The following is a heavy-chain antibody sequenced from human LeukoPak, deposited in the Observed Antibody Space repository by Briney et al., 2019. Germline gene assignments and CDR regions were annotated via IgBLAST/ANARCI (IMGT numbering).Heavy chain of an antibody. CDR3: ARGATNDFWTGYGWFDP. D-gene: IGHD3/OR15-3a*01. V-gene: IGHV3-30*04. CDR1: GFTFSSYS. CDR2: TSYDEESK. J-gene: IGHJ5*02. Sequence: GRSLRLSCAASGFTFSSYSMHWVRQAPGKGLEWVAVTSYDEESKLYAVSVKGRFTISRDNSKNSLYLQMNSLRTEDTAVYYCARGATNDFWTGYGWFDPWGQGTMVAVSS.